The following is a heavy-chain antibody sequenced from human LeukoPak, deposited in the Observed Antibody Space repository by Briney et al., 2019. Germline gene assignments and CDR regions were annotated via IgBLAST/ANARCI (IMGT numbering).Heavy chain of an antibody. CDR1: GFIFNDYY. V-gene: IGHV3-11*01. CDR2: ISRTGNTI. Sequence: GGSLRLSCAASGFIFNDYYMSWIRQAPGKGLEWLSYISRTGNTIYYRDSVKGRFTISGDNANNLLHLQMDNLRAEDTAVYYCARDLGSSTVTTAFDYWGQGTLVTVSS. D-gene: IGHD4-17*01. J-gene: IGHJ4*02. CDR3: ARDLGSSTVTTAFDY.